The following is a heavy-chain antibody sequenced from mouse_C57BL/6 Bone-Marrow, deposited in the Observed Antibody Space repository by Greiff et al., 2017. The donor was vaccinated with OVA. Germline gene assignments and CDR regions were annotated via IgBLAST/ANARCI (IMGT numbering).Heavy chain of an antibody. V-gene: IGHV1-54*01. D-gene: IGHD1-1*01. Sequence: LVESGAELVRPGTSVKVSCKASGYAFTNYLIEWVKQRPGQGLEWIGVINPGSGGTNYNEKFKGKATLTADKSSSTAYMQLSSLTSEDSAVYFCARPGTFDYWGQGTTLTVSS. CDR1: GYAFTNYL. CDR3: ARPGTFDY. J-gene: IGHJ2*01. CDR2: INPGSGGT.